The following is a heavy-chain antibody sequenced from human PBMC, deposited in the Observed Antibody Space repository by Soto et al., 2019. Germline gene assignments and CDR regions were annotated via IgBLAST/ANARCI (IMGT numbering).Heavy chain of an antibody. Sequence: QVQLVQSGAEVKRPGSSVKVSCKASGGTFGSYAISWVRQAPGQGREWMGGVIPNFGKANYAQKVQGRGTITSDESRSTAYMEMSSRRSEDTAVYYRARDGEAFTMVRGGLCYLDYWGQGTLVTESS. CDR1: GGTFGSYA. D-gene: IGHD3-10*01. CDR3: ARDGEAFTMVRGGLCYLDY. J-gene: IGHJ4*02. CDR2: VIPNFGKA. V-gene: IGHV1-69*01.